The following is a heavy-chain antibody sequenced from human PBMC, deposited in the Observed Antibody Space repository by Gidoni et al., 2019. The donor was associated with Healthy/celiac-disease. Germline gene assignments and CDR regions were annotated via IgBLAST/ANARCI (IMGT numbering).Heavy chain of an antibody. Sequence: QVQLQQWGAGLLQPSETLSLTCAVYGGSFSGYYWRWIRQPPGKGLEWIGEINHSGSTNYNPSLKSRVTISVDTSKNQFSLKLSSVTAADTAVYYCARGEYVLRFLEWPQFYYYYYGMDVWGQGTTVTVSS. V-gene: IGHV4-34*01. J-gene: IGHJ6*02. CDR3: ARGEYVLRFLEWPQFYYYYYGMDV. D-gene: IGHD3-3*01. CDR2: INHSGST. CDR1: GGSFSGYY.